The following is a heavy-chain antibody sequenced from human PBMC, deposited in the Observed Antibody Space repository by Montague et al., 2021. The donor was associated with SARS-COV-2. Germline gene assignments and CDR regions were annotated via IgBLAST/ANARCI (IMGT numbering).Heavy chain of an antibody. CDR1: GGSIRNYY. Sequence: SETLSLTCNVSGGSIRNYYWSWIRQPAGKGLEWIGRIYSSGSINYNPSLKTRITLSVDTSKNQFSLELYSVTAADTAAYFCARLGDMAIIPPVHWGQGTWVTVSS. V-gene: IGHV4-4*07. J-gene: IGHJ4*02. D-gene: IGHD3-16*01. CDR2: IYSSGSI. CDR3: ARLGDMAIIPPVH.